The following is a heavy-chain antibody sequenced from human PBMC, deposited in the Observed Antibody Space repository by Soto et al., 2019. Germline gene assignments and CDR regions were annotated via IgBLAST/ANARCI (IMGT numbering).Heavy chain of an antibody. V-gene: IGHV3-30*18. Sequence: QVQLVESGRGVVQPGRSLRLSCAASGFTFSRFGMHWVRQAPGKGLEWVAVISYDGSNRFYADSVKGRFTISRDNSKNTLYLQMNSLRPEDTAVYYCAKDLYGSETYTYYCGMDVWGQGTTVTVSS. CDR3: AKDLYGSETYTYYCGMDV. J-gene: IGHJ6*02. CDR1: GFTFSRFG. D-gene: IGHD3-10*01. CDR2: ISYDGSNR.